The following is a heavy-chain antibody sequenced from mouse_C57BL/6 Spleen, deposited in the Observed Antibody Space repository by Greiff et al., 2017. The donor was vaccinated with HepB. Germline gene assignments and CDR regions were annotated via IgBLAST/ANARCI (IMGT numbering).Heavy chain of an antibody. J-gene: IGHJ4*01. CDR1: GYTFTDYN. Sequence: EVQVVESGPELVKPGASVKMSCKASGYTFTDYNMHWVKQSHGKSLEWIGYINPNNGGTSYNQKFKGKATLTVNKSSSTAYMELRSLTSEDSAVYYCARDDYYGSSYRPFYYAMDYWGQGTSVTVAS. CDR2: INPNNGGT. CDR3: ARDDYYGSSYRPFYYAMDY. V-gene: IGHV1-22*01. D-gene: IGHD1-1*01.